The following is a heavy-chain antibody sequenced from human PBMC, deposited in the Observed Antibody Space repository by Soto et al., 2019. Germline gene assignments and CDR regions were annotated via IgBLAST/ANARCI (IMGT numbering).Heavy chain of an antibody. V-gene: IGHV3-30*18. D-gene: IGHD2-2*01. CDR3: AKEAGLPAAIDY. J-gene: IGHJ4*02. Sequence: GGSLRLSCVASGFTFSNYGIHWVRQAPGKGLEWVAIIPYDGSNKYYADSVKGRFTVSRDNSKNTLYLQMNSLRAEDTAVYYCAKEAGLPAAIDYWGQGTLVTVS. CDR2: IPYDGSNK. CDR1: GFTFSNYG.